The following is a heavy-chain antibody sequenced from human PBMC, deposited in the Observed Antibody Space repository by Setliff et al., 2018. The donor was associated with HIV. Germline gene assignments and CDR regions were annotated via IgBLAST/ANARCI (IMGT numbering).Heavy chain of an antibody. D-gene: IGHD1-26*01. CDR3: TTDLGGSYHGWNY. J-gene: IGHJ4*02. CDR2: ISYDGSRI. V-gene: IGHV3-30*07. CDR1: GFGFSNFA. Sequence: GGSLRLSCVASGFGFSNFAMHWVRQAPGKGLEWVSVISYDGSRISYADSVKGRFTISRDNAKNTLYLQMNSLKTEDTAVYYCTTDLGGSYHGWNYWGQGTLVTVSS.